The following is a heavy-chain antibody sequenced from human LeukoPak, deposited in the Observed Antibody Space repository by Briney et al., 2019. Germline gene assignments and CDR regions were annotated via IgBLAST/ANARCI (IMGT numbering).Heavy chain of an antibody. CDR3: ARVNTAMVTRGSDY. CDR2: ISSSSSTI. D-gene: IGHD5-18*01. V-gene: IGHV3-48*04. CDR1: GFTFSSYS. Sequence: GGSLRLSCAASGFTFSSYSMNWVRQAPGKGLEWVSYISSSSSTIYYADSVKGRFTISRDNAKNSLYLQMNSLRAEDTAVYYCARVNTAMVTRGSDYWGQGTLVTVSS. J-gene: IGHJ4*02.